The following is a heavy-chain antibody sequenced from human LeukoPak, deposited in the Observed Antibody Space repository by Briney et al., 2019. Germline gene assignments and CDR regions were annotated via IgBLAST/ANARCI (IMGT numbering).Heavy chain of an antibody. Sequence: SVKVSCKASGGTFSSYAISWVRQAPGQGLEWMGGIIPIFGTANYAQKFQGRVTITADESTSTAYMELRSLRSDDTAVYYCARDPSVVAATPVDYWGQGTLVTVSS. CDR2: IIPIFGTA. D-gene: IGHD2-15*01. V-gene: IGHV1-69*13. J-gene: IGHJ4*02. CDR1: GGTFSSYA. CDR3: ARDPSVVAATPVDY.